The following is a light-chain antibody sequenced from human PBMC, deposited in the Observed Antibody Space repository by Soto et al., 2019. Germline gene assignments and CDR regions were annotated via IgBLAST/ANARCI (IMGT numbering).Light chain of an antibody. CDR1: RIIGHNY. Sequence: PGDRATLSCRASRIIGHNYLAWYQQKRGQPPRLLIYATSTRATGIPDRFSCSGSVTNFTLTISRLEPEDFAVYYCQQFGISPWTFGQGTKVEIK. CDR3: QQFGISPWT. J-gene: IGKJ1*01. V-gene: IGKV3-20*01. CDR2: ATS.